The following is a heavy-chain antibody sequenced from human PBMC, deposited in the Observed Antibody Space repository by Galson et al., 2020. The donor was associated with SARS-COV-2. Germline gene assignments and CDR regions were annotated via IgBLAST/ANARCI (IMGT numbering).Heavy chain of an antibody. J-gene: IGHJ3*02. CDR1: GDFVNGYY. D-gene: IGHD3-10*01. V-gene: IGHV4-59*08. CDR3: ARHELHDAFEI. CDR2: TYYSGST. Sequence: SETLSLTCTVSGDFVNGYYWSWVRQPPGKGLEWIGYTYYSGSTKYTPSLKSRVTISIDTSKKQVFLKLSSVTAADTAVYYCARHELHDAFEIWGQGTMVTVSS.